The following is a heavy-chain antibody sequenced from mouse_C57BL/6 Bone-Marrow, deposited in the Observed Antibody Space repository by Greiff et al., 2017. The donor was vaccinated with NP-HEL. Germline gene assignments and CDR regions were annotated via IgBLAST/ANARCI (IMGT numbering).Heavy chain of an antibody. D-gene: IGHD3-2*02. CDR2: IDPSDSYT. V-gene: IGHV1-69*01. Sequence: QVQLQQPGAELVMPGASVKLSCKASGYTFTSYWMHWVKQRPGQGLEWIGEIDPSDSYTNYNQKFKGKSTLTVDKSSSTAYMQLSSLTSEYSAVYYCARQLRLRRVYFDYWGQGTTLTVSS. CDR3: ARQLRLRRVYFDY. CDR1: GYTFTSYW. J-gene: IGHJ2*01.